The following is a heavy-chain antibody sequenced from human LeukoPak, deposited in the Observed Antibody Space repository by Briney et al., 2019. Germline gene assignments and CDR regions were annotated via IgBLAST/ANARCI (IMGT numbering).Heavy chain of an antibody. Sequence: ASVKVSCKASGYTFTGYYMHWVRQAPGQGLEWMGWINPNSGGTNYAQKFQGRVTMTRDTSISTAYMELSRLRSDDTAVNYCARDALFTGRGYDFWSGRGYFDYWGQGTLVTVSS. CDR1: GYTFTGYY. CDR3: ARDALFTGRGYDFWSGRGYFDY. CDR2: INPNSGGT. J-gene: IGHJ4*02. V-gene: IGHV1-2*02. D-gene: IGHD3-3*01.